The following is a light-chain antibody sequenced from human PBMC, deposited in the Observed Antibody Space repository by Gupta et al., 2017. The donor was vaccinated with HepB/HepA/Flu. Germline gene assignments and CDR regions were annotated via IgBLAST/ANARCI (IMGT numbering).Light chain of an antibody. V-gene: IGKV1-9*01. Sequence: DIQLTQSPSFLSASVGDRVTITCRASQGINNYLAWYQQTPGKAPKLLIYPTSTLESGVPSRFSGSGSGTEFTLTINSLQPEDFATYYCQHLNSYPLTFGEGTKVEIK. CDR3: QHLNSYPLT. CDR2: PTS. CDR1: QGINNY. J-gene: IGKJ4*01.